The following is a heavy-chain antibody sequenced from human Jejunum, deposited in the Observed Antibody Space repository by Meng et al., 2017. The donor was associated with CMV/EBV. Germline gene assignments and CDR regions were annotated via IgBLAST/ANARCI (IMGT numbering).Heavy chain of an antibody. Sequence: FSNYAINWVRQAPGKGLEWVAAISYEGSNTYNADSVKGRFIISRDNSKNTLFLQMNSLRPEDTAVYYCARGSNWYLVPPYDVFDIWGQGTMVTVSS. CDR2: ISYEGSNT. J-gene: IGHJ3*02. CDR3: ARGSNWYLVPPYDVFDI. CDR1: FSNYA. D-gene: IGHD1-14*01. V-gene: IGHV3-30*04.